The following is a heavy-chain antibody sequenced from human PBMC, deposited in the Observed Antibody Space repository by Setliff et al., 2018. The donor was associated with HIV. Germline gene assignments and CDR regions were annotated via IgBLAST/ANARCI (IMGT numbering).Heavy chain of an antibody. V-gene: IGHV4-38-2*01. CDR2: IYPGLVK. J-gene: IGHJ6*02. CDR3: ARRWSHGCRYRAFDV. CDR1: GYSISSGYY. D-gene: IGHD3-16*01. Sequence: PSETLSLTCAVSGYSISSGYYWDWIRQPPGNGLEWIGDIYPGLVKYFNPSIKSRVTISVDTSMNHLSLRRSSVTAADTAVYFCARRWSHGCRYRAFDVWGQVTTVTVSS.